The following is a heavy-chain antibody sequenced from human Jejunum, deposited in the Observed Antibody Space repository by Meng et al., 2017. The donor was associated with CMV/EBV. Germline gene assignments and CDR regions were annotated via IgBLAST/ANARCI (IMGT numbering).Heavy chain of an antibody. CDR2: TRYDEENK. V-gene: IGHV3-30*02. CDR3: ANFPSSASCSGMDV. Sequence: GFSFSTLCKHCVGQAPGKWLEWVAFTRYDEENKNYPDSVKGRFTISKDNSKNMLYLQMSSLRPEDTGVYYCANFPSSASCSGMDVWSQGTTVTVSS. D-gene: IGHD1-1*01. J-gene: IGHJ6*02. CDR1: GFSFSTLC.